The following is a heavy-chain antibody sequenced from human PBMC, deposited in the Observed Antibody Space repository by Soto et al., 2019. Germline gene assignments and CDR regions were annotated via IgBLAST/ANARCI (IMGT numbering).Heavy chain of an antibody. Sequence: EVQLLESGGGLVQPGGSLRLSCAASGFTFSSYAMSWVRQAPGKGLEWVSAISGSGGSTYYADSVKGRFTISRDNSKNAHYLHMNSLRAEDTAVYYSAKYDILTGYCNSHSCIHRNWGQGTLVTVSS. J-gene: IGHJ4*02. CDR1: GFTFSSYA. V-gene: IGHV3-23*01. CDR2: ISGSGGST. D-gene: IGHD3-9*01. CDR3: AKYDILTGYCNSHSCIHRN.